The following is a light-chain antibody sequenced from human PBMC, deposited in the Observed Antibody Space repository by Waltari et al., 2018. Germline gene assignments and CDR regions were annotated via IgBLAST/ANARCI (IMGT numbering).Light chain of an antibody. J-gene: IGKJ1*01. CDR3: QHHVRLPTT. Sequence: IVLTQSPGTLSLSPGERATLPSRASQSVSTYLAWYQQIPGQAPRLLLYGAYSSAAGIPDMFSGIWYGTDFSLTISRLEPEDFAVYYCQHHVRLPTTFGQGTRVEIK. V-gene: IGKV3-20*01. CDR1: QSVSTY. CDR2: GAY.